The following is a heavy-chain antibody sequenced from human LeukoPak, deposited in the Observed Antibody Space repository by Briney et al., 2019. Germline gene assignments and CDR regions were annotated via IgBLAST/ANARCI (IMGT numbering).Heavy chain of an antibody. V-gene: IGHV3-30*03. Sequence: QPGRSLRLSCAASGFTFSSYGMHWVRQAPGKGLEWVAVISYDGSNKYYADSVKGRFTISRDNSKNTLYLQMNSLRAEDTAVYYCARGSLQQLWPHHDDYWGQGTLVTVSS. CDR2: ISYDGSNK. J-gene: IGHJ4*02. CDR3: ARGSLQQLWPHHDDY. CDR1: GFTFSSYG. D-gene: IGHD5-18*01.